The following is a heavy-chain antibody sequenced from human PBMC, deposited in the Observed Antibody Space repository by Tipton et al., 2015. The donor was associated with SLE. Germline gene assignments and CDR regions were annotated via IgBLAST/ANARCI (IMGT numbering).Heavy chain of an antibody. CDR1: GFTFSSYS. Sequence: SLRLSCAASGFTFSSYSMNWVRQAPGKGLEWVAVISYDGSNKYYADSVKGRFTISRDNSKNTLYLQMNSLRAEDTAVYYCAKDLVTFGGVIVMGDAFDIWGQGTMVTVSS. D-gene: IGHD3-16*02. V-gene: IGHV3-30*18. CDR2: ISYDGSNK. J-gene: IGHJ3*02. CDR3: AKDLVTFGGVIVMGDAFDI.